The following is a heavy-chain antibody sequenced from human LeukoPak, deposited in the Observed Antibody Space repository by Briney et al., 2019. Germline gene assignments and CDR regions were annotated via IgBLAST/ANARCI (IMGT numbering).Heavy chain of an antibody. CDR2: IYYSGST. V-gene: IGHV4-59*08. CDR1: GGSVSSCY. CDR3: ARGWGYFDS. D-gene: IGHD7-27*01. Sequence: PSETLSLTCTVSGGSVSSCYLSWIRQPPGKGLEWIGYIYYSGSTNYSPSLKSRVTISVDTSKNQFSLKLSSVTAADTAVYYCARGWGYFDSWGQGTLVTVSS. J-gene: IGHJ4*02.